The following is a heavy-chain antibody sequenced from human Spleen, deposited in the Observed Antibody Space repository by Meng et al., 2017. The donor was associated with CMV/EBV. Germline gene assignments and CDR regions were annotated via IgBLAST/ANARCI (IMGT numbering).Heavy chain of an antibody. Sequence: SGYSFPNYWIGWVRQMPGKGLEWMGIIYPGESDTRYSPSFQGQVTISADKSISTAYLQWSSLKASDTAMYYCARANDYGDYGWLNYWGQGTLVTVSS. J-gene: IGHJ4*02. CDR1: GYSFPNYW. CDR2: IYPGESDT. V-gene: IGHV5-51*01. CDR3: ARANDYGDYGWLNY. D-gene: IGHD4-17*01.